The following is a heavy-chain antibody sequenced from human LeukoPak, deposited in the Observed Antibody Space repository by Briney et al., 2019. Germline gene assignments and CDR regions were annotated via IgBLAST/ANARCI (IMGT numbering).Heavy chain of an antibody. Sequence: PGGSLRLSCAASGFTFSSYSMNWVRQAPGKGLEWVSSISSSSSYIYYADSVKGRFTISRDNAKNSLYLQMNSLRAEDTAVYYCARDLDYGDYGAFFDYWGQGTLVTVSS. V-gene: IGHV3-21*01. J-gene: IGHJ4*02. D-gene: IGHD4-17*01. CDR2: ISSSSSYI. CDR1: GFTFSSYS. CDR3: ARDLDYGDYGAFFDY.